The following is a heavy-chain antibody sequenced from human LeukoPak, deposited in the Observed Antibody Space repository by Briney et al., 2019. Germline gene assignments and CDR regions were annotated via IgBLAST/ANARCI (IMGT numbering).Heavy chain of an antibody. CDR1: GYTFTSYG. CDR2: ISAYNGNT. J-gene: IGHJ4*02. D-gene: IGHD4-11*01. Sequence: ASVNVSCTASGYTFTSYGISWVRQAPGQGLGWMGWISAYNGNTNYAQKLQGRVTMTTDTSTSTAYMELRNLRSDDTAVYYCARDRRTVTTFLPYDYWGQGTLVTVSS. V-gene: IGHV1-18*01. CDR3: ARDRRTVTTFLPYDY.